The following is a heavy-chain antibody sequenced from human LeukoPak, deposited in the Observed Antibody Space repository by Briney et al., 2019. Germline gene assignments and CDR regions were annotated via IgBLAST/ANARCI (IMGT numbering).Heavy chain of an antibody. CDR3: AKVSRASIAVAGNHYYYGMDV. J-gene: IGHJ6*02. Sequence: PGGSLRLSCAASGFTFSSYAMSWVRQAPGKGLEWVSAISGSGGSTYYADSVKGRFTISRDNSKNTLYLQMNSLRAEDTAVYYCAKVSRASIAVAGNHYYYGMDVWGQGTTVTVSS. CDR1: GFTFSSYA. D-gene: IGHD6-19*01. V-gene: IGHV3-23*01. CDR2: ISGSGGST.